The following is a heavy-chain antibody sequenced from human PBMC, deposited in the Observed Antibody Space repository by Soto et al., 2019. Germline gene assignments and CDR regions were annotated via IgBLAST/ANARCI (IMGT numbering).Heavy chain of an antibody. Sequence: QVQLQESGPGLVKPSQTLSLTCTVSGGSISSGDYYWSWIRQPPGKGLEWIGYIYYSGSTYHNPSLKRRVPIAVDRSTDQCSQKLSSVTAADTAVYYCARVPLAMVRGVVWDDWGQGTLVTVSS. CDR3: ARVPLAMVRGVVWDD. J-gene: IGHJ4*02. CDR2: IYYSGST. CDR1: GGSISSGDYY. D-gene: IGHD3-10*01. V-gene: IGHV4-30-4*01.